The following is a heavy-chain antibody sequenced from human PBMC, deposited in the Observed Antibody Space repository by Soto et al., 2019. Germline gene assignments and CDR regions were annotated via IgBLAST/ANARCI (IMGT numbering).Heavy chain of an antibody. Sequence: SETLSLTCTVSGGSISIYYWSWIRHPPGKGLEWIGYIYYSGSTNYNPSLKSRVTISVDTSKNQFSLKLSSVTAADTAVYYCARVALWYYYGMDVWGQGTTVTVSS. J-gene: IGHJ6*02. D-gene: IGHD2-21*01. CDR3: ARVALWYYYGMDV. CDR2: IYYSGST. CDR1: GGSISIYY. V-gene: IGHV4-59*01.